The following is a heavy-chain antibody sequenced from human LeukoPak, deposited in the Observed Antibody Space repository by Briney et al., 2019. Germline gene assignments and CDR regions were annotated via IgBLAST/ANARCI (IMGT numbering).Heavy chain of an antibody. J-gene: IGHJ4*02. CDR3: ARADDSVFDY. D-gene: IGHD2-15*01. V-gene: IGHV4-30-4*01. Sequence: SESLSLICTVSGASINSGDYYWGWIRQPPGKGLEWIGYIYYSESRYYNPSLKSRVTISVDTSKKQFSLKLSSVTAADTALYYCARADDSVFDYWGQGTLVTVSS. CDR2: IYYSESR. CDR1: GASINSGDYY.